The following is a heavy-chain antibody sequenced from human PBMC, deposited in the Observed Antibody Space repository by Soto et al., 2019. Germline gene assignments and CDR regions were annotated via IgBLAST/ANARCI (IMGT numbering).Heavy chain of an antibody. D-gene: IGHD4-17*01. CDR2: VSAHTGDS. V-gene: IGHV1-18*01. CDR1: GYPFGGYA. CDR3: ARPSTSYGDYGWSLAY. Sequence: QVQLVQSGAEVKKPGASVKVSCKASGYPFGGYAIGWVRQAPGQGLEWMGWVSAHTGDSGYAQRFQGRVTLTIETSTSTAYMELRGLRSDDTAVYYCARPSTSYGDYGWSLAYWGQGTLVTVSS. J-gene: IGHJ4*02.